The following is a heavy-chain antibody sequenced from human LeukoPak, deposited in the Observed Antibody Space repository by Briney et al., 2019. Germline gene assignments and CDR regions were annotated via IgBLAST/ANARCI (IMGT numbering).Heavy chain of an antibody. CDR2: ISSSSSYI. D-gene: IGHD6-19*01. CDR3: ARPEYSSGWFLH. J-gene: IGHJ4*02. CDR1: GFTFSSYS. Sequence: GGSLRLSCAASGFTFSSYSMNWVRQAPGKGLEWVSSISSSSSYIYYADSVKGRFTISRDNAKNSLYLQMNSLRAEDTAVYYCARPEYSSGWFLHWGQGTLVTVSS. V-gene: IGHV3-21*01.